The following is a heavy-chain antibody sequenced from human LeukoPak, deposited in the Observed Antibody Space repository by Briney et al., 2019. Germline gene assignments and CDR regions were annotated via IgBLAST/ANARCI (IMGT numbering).Heavy chain of an antibody. Sequence: GGSLILSCAASGFTFSNYAMHWVRQAPGKGLEWVAATSHDEGNKYYADSVKGRFTISRDNSRNTLYLEVNSLRTDDTAVYYCARGPGLAMGKGYFDYCGQGTLVTVSS. D-gene: IGHD5-18*01. J-gene: IGHJ4*02. V-gene: IGHV3-30-3*01. CDR1: GFTFSNYA. CDR3: ARGPGLAMGKGYFDY. CDR2: TSHDEGNK.